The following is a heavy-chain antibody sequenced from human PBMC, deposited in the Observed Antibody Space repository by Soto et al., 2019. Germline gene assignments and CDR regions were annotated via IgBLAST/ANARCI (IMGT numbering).Heavy chain of an antibody. CDR1: GYTLTELS. Sequence: ASVKVSCKVSGYTLTELSMHWVRQAPGKGLEWMGGFDPEDGEKIYAQKFQGRVTMTEDTSTDTAYMELSSLSSEDTAVYYCATKTTLLWFGEPPRSHNWFDPSGKGILVPGSS. D-gene: IGHD3-10*01. J-gene: IGHJ5*02. V-gene: IGHV1-24*01. CDR3: ATKTTLLWFGEPPRSHNWFDP. CDR2: FDPEDGEK.